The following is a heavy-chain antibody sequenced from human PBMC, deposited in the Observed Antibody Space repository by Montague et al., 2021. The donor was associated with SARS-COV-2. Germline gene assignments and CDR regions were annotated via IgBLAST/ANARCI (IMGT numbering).Heavy chain of an antibody. D-gene: IGHD3-10*01. V-gene: IGHV4-59*08. CDR2: IDYNGDT. J-gene: IGHJ6*02. CDR1: GGSISNYN. CDR3: ARAVSGSYSFYYYDGMDF. Sequence: SETLSLTCTVSGGSISNYNWFWIRQPPGKGLEWIGYIDYNGDTNXNPSLKSRVTMSVDTSKNQFSLTLSSVTAADTAVYYCARAVSGSYSFYYYDGMDFWGQGKMVTVSS.